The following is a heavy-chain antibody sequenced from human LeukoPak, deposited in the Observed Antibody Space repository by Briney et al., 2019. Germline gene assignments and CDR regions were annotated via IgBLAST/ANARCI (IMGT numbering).Heavy chain of an antibody. CDR2: LYYSGTT. CDR1: GGSISRSSYY. V-gene: IGHV4-39*01. D-gene: IGHD3-9*01. Sequence: TSETLSLTCTVSGGSISRSSYYCGWIRQPPGKGLEWIGTLYYSGTTFYNPSLKSRVSISVDTSKNQFSLKLSSVTAADTAVYYCARRPAATSTIYYFDYWGQGTLVTVSS. CDR3: ARRPAATSTIYYFDY. J-gene: IGHJ4*02.